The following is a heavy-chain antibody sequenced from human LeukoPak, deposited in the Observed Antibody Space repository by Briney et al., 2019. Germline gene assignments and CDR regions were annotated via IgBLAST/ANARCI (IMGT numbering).Heavy chain of an antibody. J-gene: IGHJ4*02. Sequence: GGSLRLSCAASGFTVSSNYMNWVRQAPGKGLEWVSAIRDSGSSTHYADSVKGRFTTSRDNSKNTLFLQMNSLRAEDTAIYYCAKYGPQDSGSSHFDYWGQGALVTVSS. V-gene: IGHV3-23*01. CDR2: IRDSGSST. D-gene: IGHD1-26*01. CDR1: GFTVSSNY. CDR3: AKYGPQDSGSSHFDY.